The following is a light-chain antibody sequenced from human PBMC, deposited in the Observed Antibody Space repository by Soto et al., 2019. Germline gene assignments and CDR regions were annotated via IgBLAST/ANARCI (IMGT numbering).Light chain of an antibody. V-gene: IGKV3D-15*01. CDR3: QQYNSYSQT. Sequence: IVMTHSPVTLSVSPGEIATLSFRASQSVTSRYLAWYQQKPGQAPRLLIFGASIRDTGIPDRFSGSGSGTEFTLTISSLQSEDVAVYYCQQYNSYSQTFGQGTKVDIK. CDR1: QSVTSRY. J-gene: IGKJ1*01. CDR2: GAS.